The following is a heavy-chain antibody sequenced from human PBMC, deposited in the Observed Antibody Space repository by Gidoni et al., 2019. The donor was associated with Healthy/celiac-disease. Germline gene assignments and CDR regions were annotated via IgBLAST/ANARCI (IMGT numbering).Heavy chain of an antibody. Sequence: EVQLVESGGGLVKPGGSLRHPCAAPGFIFRNAGMSWVRQAPGKGLEWVGRIKSKTDGGTTDYAAPVKGRFTISRDDSKNTLYLQMNSLKTEDTAVYYCTTPHYYDSSGYYFLDYWGQGTLVTVSS. CDR2: IKSKTDGGTT. CDR3: TTPHYYDSSGYYFLDY. CDR1: GFIFRNAG. V-gene: IGHV3-15*01. D-gene: IGHD3-22*01. J-gene: IGHJ4*02.